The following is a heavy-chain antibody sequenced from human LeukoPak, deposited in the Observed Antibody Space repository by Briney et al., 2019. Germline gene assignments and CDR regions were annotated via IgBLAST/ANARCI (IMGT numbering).Heavy chain of an antibody. Sequence: SETLSLTCTVSGGSISSSSYYWGWIRQPPGKGLEWIGSIYYSGSTYYNPSLKSRVTISVDTSKNQFSLKLSSVTAADTAVYYCARQRWLVPLDAFDIWGQGTMVTVSS. J-gene: IGHJ3*02. CDR2: IYYSGST. V-gene: IGHV4-39*01. CDR1: GGSISSSSYY. D-gene: IGHD6-19*01. CDR3: ARQRWLVPLDAFDI.